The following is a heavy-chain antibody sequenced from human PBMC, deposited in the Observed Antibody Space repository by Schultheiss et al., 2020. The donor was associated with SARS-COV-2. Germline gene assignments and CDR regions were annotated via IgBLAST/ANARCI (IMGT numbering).Heavy chain of an antibody. CDR2: IKSKTDGGTT. D-gene: IGHD2-21*01. CDR3: TTVAYCGGDCYFFTKDPNAEYFQH. V-gene: IGHV3-15*01. J-gene: IGHJ1*01. Sequence: GGSLRLSCAASGFTFSNAWMSWVRQAPGKGLEWVGRIKSKTDGGTTDYAAPVKGRFTISRDDSKNTLYLQMNSLKTEDTAVYYCTTVAYCGGDCYFFTKDPNAEYFQHWGQGTLVTVSS. CDR1: GFTFSNAW.